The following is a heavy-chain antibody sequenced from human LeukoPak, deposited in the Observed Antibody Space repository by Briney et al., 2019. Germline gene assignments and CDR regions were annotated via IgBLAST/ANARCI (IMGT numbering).Heavy chain of an antibody. CDR2: IIPIFGTA. CDR3: ARAGYCSSTSCYTYAFDI. V-gene: IGHV1-69*06. CDR1: GGSFSSYA. J-gene: IGHJ3*02. D-gene: IGHD2-2*02. Sequence: ASVKVSCKASGGSFSSYAISWVRQAPGQGLEWMGGIIPIFGTANYAQKFQGRVTITADKSTSTAYMELSSLRSEDTAVYYCARAGYCSSTSCYTYAFDIWGQGTMVTVSS.